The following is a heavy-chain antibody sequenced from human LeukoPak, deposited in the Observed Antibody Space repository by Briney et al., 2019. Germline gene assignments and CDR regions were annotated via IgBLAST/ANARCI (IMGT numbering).Heavy chain of an antibody. CDR1: GFTFSSYA. V-gene: IGHV3-30*04. D-gene: IGHD6-13*01. CDR2: ISYDGSNK. CDR3: ARDLIAAAVTGAFDI. Sequence: GRSLRLSCAASGFTFSSYAMHWVRQAPGKGLEWVAVISYDGSNKYYADSVKGRFTISRDNSKNTLYLQMNSLRAEDTAVYYCARDLIAAAVTGAFDIWGQGTMVTVSS. J-gene: IGHJ3*02.